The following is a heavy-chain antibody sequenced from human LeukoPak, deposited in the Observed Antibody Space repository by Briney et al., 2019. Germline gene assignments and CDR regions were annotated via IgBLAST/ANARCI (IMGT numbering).Heavy chain of an antibody. J-gene: IGHJ5*02. CDR3: AKGGVERLGVVPDWFDP. CDR2: IAGSGDRT. Sequence: PGGSLRLSCAASGFTFSSYEMNWVRQAPGKGLEWLSSIAGSGDRTFHADSVMGRFRISRDIYKNTLYLQMNSLRAEDTAMYYCAKGGVERLGVVPDWFDPWGQGTLVTVSS. V-gene: IGHV3-23*01. D-gene: IGHD3-3*01. CDR1: GFTFSSYE.